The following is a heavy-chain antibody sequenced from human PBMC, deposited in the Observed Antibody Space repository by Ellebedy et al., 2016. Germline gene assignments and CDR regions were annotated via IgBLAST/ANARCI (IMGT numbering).Heavy chain of an antibody. CDR3: ARHQGAAAAGRKFYYYYYGMDV. Sequence: GESLKISXKGSGYSFTSYWIGWVRQMPGKGLEWMGIIYPGDSDTRYSPSFQGQVTISADKSISTAYLQWSSLKASDTAMYYCARHQGAAAAGRKFYYYYYGMDVWGQGTTVTVSS. CDR1: GYSFTSYW. J-gene: IGHJ6*02. D-gene: IGHD6-13*01. V-gene: IGHV5-51*01. CDR2: IYPGDSDT.